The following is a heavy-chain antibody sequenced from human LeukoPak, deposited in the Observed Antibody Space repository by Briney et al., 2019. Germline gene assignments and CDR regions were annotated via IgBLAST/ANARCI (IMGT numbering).Heavy chain of an antibody. J-gene: IGHJ5*02. D-gene: IGHD3-10*01. CDR3: ARWPMVRGVMNWFDP. CDR1: GGTFSSYA. Sequence: SVKVSCKASGGTFSSYAISWVRQAPGQGLEWMGGIIPIFGTANYAQKFQGRVTITADKSTSTAYMELSSLRSEDTAVYYCARWPMVRGVMNWFDPWGQGTLVTVSS. CDR2: IIPIFGTA. V-gene: IGHV1-69*06.